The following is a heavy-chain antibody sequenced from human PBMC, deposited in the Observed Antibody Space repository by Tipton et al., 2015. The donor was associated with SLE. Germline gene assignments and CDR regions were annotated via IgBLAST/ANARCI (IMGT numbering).Heavy chain of an antibody. CDR3: AKEISSSWYCFDY. J-gene: IGHJ4*02. CDR1: GFIVSGHY. V-gene: IGHV3-69-1*02. CDR2: TYNSGTI. Sequence: SLRLSCAASGFIVSGHYMNWVRQAPGKGLEWVSVTYNSGTIDYADSVKGRFTISRDNAKNSLYLQMNSLRAEDTAYYYCAKEISSSWYCFDYWGQGALVTVSS. D-gene: IGHD6-13*01.